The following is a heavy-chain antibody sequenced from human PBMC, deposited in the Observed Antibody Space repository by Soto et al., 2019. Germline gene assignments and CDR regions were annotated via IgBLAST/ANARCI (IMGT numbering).Heavy chain of an antibody. Sequence: QVQLVQSGAEVKKPGSSVKVSCKASGGTFSSYAISWVRQAPGQGLEWMGGIIPIFGTANYAQKFQGRVTITADESTSTAYMELSSLRSEDTAVYYCAKEVVRGVISYSGMDVWGQGTTVTVSS. CDR1: GGTFSSYA. J-gene: IGHJ6*02. D-gene: IGHD3-10*01. CDR2: IIPIFGTA. CDR3: AKEVVRGVISYSGMDV. V-gene: IGHV1-69*01.